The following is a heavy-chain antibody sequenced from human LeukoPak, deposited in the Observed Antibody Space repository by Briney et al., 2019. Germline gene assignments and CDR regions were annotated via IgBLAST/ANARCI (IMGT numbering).Heavy chain of an antibody. D-gene: IGHD3-22*01. Sequence: GGSLRLSCAASGFTFSSYWMSWVRQAPGKGLEWVANIKQDGSEKYYVDSVKGRFTISRDNARNSLYLQMNSLRADDTAVYYCARDDPAESSGFWGRGTLVTVSS. V-gene: IGHV3-7*01. CDR2: IKQDGSEK. CDR1: GFTFSSYW. CDR3: ARDDPAESSGF. J-gene: IGHJ2*01.